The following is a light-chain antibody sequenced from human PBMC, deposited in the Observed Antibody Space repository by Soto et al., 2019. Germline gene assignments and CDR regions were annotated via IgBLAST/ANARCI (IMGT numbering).Light chain of an antibody. Sequence: SVLPQPASVSVSPGQSITISCTGTSSDVGAYDFVSWYQQHPDKAPKLMIYEVRNRPSGVSNRFSGSKSVNTATLTISGLQAEDEADYYCSSYTTSSTRVFGTGTKVTVL. CDR3: SSYTTSSTRV. V-gene: IGLV2-14*03. CDR2: EVR. CDR1: SSDVGAYDF. J-gene: IGLJ1*01.